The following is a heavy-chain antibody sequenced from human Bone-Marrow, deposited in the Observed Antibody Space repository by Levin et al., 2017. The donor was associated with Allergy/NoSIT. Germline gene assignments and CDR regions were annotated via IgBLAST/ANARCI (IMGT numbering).Heavy chain of an antibody. D-gene: IGHD2-8*02. V-gene: IGHV4-61*01. J-gene: IGHJ3*02. CDR3: ARDRGYCTGGVCYQAPIAFDS. CDR1: GGSVSSGSYY. Sequence: SETLSLTCTVSGGSVSSGSYYWSWIRQPPGKGLEWIGYIYYSGSTNYNPSLKSRVTISVDTSKNQFSLKLSSVTAADTAVYYCARDRGYCTGGVCYQAPIAFDSWGQGTMVTVSS. CDR2: IYYSGST.